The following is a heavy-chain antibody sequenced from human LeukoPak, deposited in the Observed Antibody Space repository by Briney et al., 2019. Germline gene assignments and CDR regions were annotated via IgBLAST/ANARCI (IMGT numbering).Heavy chain of an antibody. CDR2: ISWNSGSI. D-gene: IGHD6-6*01. CDR3: AKGLWSGIAARTHFDH. Sequence: PGRSLRLSCAASGFAFDDYAMHWVRQAPGKGLGWVSGISWNSGSIGYADSVKGRFTISRDNAKNSLYLQMNSLRAEDTAVYYCAKGLWSGIAARTHFDHWGQGTLVTVSS. CDR1: GFAFDDYA. J-gene: IGHJ4*02. V-gene: IGHV3-9*01.